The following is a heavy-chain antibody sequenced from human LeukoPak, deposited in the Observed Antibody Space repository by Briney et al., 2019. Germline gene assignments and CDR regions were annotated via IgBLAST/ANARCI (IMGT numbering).Heavy chain of an antibody. CDR3: AKDRSAAAAGTFDY. CDR1: GFTFDDYA. J-gene: IGHJ4*02. D-gene: IGHD6-13*01. V-gene: IGHV3-9*01. Sequence: SLRLSCAASGFTFDDYAMHWVRQAPGKGLEWVPGITWNSGSIGYADSVKGRFTISRDNAKNSLYLQMNSLRAEDTALYYCAKDRSAAAAGTFDYWGQGTLVTVSS. CDR2: ITWNSGSI.